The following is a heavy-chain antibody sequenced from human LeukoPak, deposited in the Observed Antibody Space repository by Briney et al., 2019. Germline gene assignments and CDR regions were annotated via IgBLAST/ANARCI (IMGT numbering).Heavy chain of an antibody. CDR3: ARDNLYYYDSSGYYPYYFNY. D-gene: IGHD3-22*01. J-gene: IGHJ4*02. V-gene: IGHV1-69*13. CDR2: IIPIFGTA. CDR1: GGTFSSYA. Sequence: SVKVSCKASGGTFSSYAISWVRQAPGQGLEWMGGIIPIFGTANYAQKFQGRVTITADESTSTAYMELSSLRSEDTAVYYCARDNLYYYDSSGYYPYYFNYWGQGTLATVSS.